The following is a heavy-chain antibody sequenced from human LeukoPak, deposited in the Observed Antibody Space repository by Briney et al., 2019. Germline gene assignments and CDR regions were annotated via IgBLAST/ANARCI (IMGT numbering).Heavy chain of an antibody. CDR2: INHSGST. Sequence: SETLSLTCAVYGGSFSGYYWSWIRQPPGKGLEWIGEINHSGSTNYNPSLKSRVTISVDTSKNQSSLKLSSVTAADTAVYYCARDVPRPYGMDVWGQGTTVTVSS. CDR1: GGSFSGYY. J-gene: IGHJ6*02. CDR3: ARDVPRPYGMDV. V-gene: IGHV4-34*01. D-gene: IGHD2-2*01.